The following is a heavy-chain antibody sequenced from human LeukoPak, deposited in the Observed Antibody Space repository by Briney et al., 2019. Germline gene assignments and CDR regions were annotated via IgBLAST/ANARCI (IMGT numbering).Heavy chain of an antibody. J-gene: IGHJ3*02. CDR2: ITPFNGNT. Sequence: GASVKVSCKASGGTFSSYAISWVRQAPGQALEWMGWITPFNGNTNYAQKFQDRVTITRDRSMSTAYMELSSLRSEDTAMYYCVALMRRDAFDIWGQGTMVTVFS. CDR1: GGTFSSYA. D-gene: IGHD2-8*01. CDR3: VALMRRDAFDI. V-gene: IGHV1-45*02.